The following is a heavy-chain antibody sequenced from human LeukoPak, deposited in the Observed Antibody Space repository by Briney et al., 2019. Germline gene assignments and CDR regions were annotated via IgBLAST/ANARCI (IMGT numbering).Heavy chain of an antibody. Sequence: PSETLSLTCTVSGGSISSSNYYWGWIRQPPGKGLEWIGSIYSSGSTYYNPSLKSRVSIFIETSKNLFSLKLSSVTAADTAVYYCARHVPNSSGWYYYGLDVWGQGTTVTASS. CDR2: IYSSGST. CDR3: ARHVPNSSGWYYYGLDV. J-gene: IGHJ6*02. CDR1: GGSISSSNYY. D-gene: IGHD6-19*01. V-gene: IGHV4-39*01.